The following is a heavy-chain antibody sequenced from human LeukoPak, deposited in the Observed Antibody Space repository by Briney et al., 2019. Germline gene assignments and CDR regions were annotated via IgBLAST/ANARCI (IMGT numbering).Heavy chain of an antibody. CDR1: GYTFTDYY. Sequence: ASVMVSCKASGYTFTDYYINWVRQAPGQGLKWMAWINPNSGGTSYAPKFQGRVTMTRDTSISTAYMELSSLRSDDTALYYCARDLSTTFSNYFDPWGQGTLVTVSS. D-gene: IGHD5/OR15-5a*01. CDR2: INPNSGGT. J-gene: IGHJ5*02. V-gene: IGHV1-2*02. CDR3: ARDLSTTFSNYFDP.